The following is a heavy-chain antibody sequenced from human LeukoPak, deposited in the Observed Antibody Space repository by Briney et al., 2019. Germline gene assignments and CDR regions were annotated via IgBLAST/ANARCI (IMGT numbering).Heavy chain of an antibody. V-gene: IGHV5-51*01. J-gene: IGHJ5*02. CDR3: ARQGCSSTSCYTGWFDP. CDR2: IYPGDSDT. Sequence: GESLKISRQGSGYSFTSYWIGWVRQMPGKGLEWMGIIYPGDSDTRYSPSFQGQVTISADKSISTAYLQWSSLKASDTAMYYCARQGCSSTSCYTGWFDPWGQGTLVTVSS. CDR1: GYSFTSYW. D-gene: IGHD2-2*02.